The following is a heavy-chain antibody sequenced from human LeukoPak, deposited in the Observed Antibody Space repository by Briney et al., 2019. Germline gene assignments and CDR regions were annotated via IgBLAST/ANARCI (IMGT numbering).Heavy chain of an antibody. Sequence: SETLSLTCTVSDGSINISSYYWSWIRQPPGKGLEWIGYIYYSGSSNYNPSLKSRVTMSVDTSKNQFSLKLSSVTAAETAVYYCAREGRYRYGYNEYHSYMDIWGKGTTVTVSS. CDR2: IYYSGSS. J-gene: IGHJ6*03. V-gene: IGHV4-61*01. CDR1: DGSINISSYY. CDR3: AREGRYRYGYNEYHSYMDI. D-gene: IGHD5-24*01.